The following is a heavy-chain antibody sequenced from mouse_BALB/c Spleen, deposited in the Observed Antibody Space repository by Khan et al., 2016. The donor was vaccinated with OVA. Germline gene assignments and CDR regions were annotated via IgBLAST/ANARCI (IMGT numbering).Heavy chain of an antibody. Sequence: EVELVESGGDLVKPGGSLKVSCSASGFTFSTFAMSWVRQTPEKRLEWVATISSGGDNIYYQDSVKGRFTISRDNARNTRNLQMSSLRSEDTAMYYCARHNYGPFAYWGQGTLVTVSA. J-gene: IGHJ3*01. CDR3: ARHNYGPFAY. D-gene: IGHD1-1*01. CDR2: ISSGGDNI. CDR1: GFTFSTFA. V-gene: IGHV5-9-3*01.